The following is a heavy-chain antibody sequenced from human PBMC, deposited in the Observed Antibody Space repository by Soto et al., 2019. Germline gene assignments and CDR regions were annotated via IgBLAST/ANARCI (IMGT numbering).Heavy chain of an antibody. CDR2: IYYSGST. J-gene: IGHJ5*02. CDR1: GGSISSGDYY. CDR3: ARDIYYDSSGTNWFDP. Sequence: ASETLSPTCTVSGGSISSGDYYWSWIRQPPGKGLEWIGYIYYSGSTYYNPSLKSRVTISVDTSKNQFSLKLSSVTAADTAVYYCARDIYYDSSGTNWFDPWGQGTLVTVSS. D-gene: IGHD3-22*01. V-gene: IGHV4-30-4*01.